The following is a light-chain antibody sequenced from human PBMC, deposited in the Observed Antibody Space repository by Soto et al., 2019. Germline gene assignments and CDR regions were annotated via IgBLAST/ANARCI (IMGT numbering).Light chain of an antibody. CDR2: RNN. V-gene: IGLV1-47*01. J-gene: IGLJ2*01. CDR1: SSNIGSNY. Sequence: QSVLTQPPSAYGTPGQRVNISCSGSSSNIGSNYVYWYQQLPGTAPKLLIYRNNQRPSGVPDRYSGSKSGTSASLAISGLRSEDEADYYCAAWDDSLSGVVFGGGTKLTVL. CDR3: AAWDDSLSGVV.